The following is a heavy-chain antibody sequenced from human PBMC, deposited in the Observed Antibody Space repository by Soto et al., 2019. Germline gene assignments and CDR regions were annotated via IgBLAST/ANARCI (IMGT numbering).Heavy chain of an antibody. CDR2: INAGNGNT. CDR1: GYTFTSYA. Sequence: ASVKVSCKASGYTFTSYAMHWVRQAPGQRLERMGWINAGNGNTKYSQKFQGRVTITRDTSASTAYMELSSLRSEDTAVYYCARDLYCSSTSCRSSAFDYWGQGTLVTVSS. CDR3: ARDLYCSSTSCRSSAFDY. D-gene: IGHD2-2*01. J-gene: IGHJ4*02. V-gene: IGHV1-3*01.